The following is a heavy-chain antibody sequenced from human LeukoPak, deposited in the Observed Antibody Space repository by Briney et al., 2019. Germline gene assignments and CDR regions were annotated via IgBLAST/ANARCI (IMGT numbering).Heavy chain of an antibody. J-gene: IGHJ3*02. CDR2: IYYSGST. V-gene: IGHV4-30-4*08. D-gene: IGHD3-22*01. CDR3: AREPRDYYDSSGYYLGAFDI. Sequence: PSQTLSLTCTVSGGSISSGDYYWSWIRQPPGKGLEWIRYIYYSGSTYYNPSLKSRVTISVDTSKNQFSLKLSSVTAADTAVYYCAREPRDYYDSSGYYLGAFDIWGQGIMVTVSS. CDR1: GGSISSGDYY.